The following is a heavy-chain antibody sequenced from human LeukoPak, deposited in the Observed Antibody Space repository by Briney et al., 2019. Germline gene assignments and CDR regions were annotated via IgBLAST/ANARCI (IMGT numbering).Heavy chain of an antibody. J-gene: IGHJ2*01. Sequence: SQTLSLTCTVSGGSISSGGYYWSWIRQHPGKGLEWIGYIYYSGSTYYNPSLKSRVTISVDTSKNQFSLKLSSVTAADTAVYYCARETTNLCSSTSCWYFDLWGRGTLVTVSS. CDR3: ARETTNLCSSTSCWYFDL. CDR2: IYYSGST. V-gene: IGHV4-31*03. D-gene: IGHD2-2*01. CDR1: GGSISSGGYY.